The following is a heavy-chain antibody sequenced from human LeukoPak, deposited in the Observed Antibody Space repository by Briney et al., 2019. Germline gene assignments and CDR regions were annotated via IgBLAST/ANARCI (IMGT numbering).Heavy chain of an antibody. CDR3: ARGDYGDVFDY. CDR2: ISSSGSTI. V-gene: IGHV3-48*04. D-gene: IGHD4-17*01. Sequence: GGSLRLSCAASGFTFSSYGMNWVRQAPGKGLEWVSYISSSGSTIYYADSVKGRFTISRDNAKNSLYLQMNSLRAEDTAVYYCARGDYGDVFDYWGQGTLVTVSS. J-gene: IGHJ4*02. CDR1: GFTFSSYG.